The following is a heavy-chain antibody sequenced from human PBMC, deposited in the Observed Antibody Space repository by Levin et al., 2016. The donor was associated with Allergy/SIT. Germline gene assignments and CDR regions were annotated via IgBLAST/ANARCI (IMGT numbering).Heavy chain of an antibody. CDR2: INPSGGST. CDR3: ASVGPNMPVGGFHYYYGMDV. CDR1: GYTFTSYY. V-gene: IGHV1-46*01. Sequence: ASVKVSCKASGYTFTSYYMHWVRQAPGQGLEWMGIINPSGGSTSYAQKFQGRVTMTRDTSTSTVYMELSSLRSEDTAVYYCASVGPNMPVGGFHYYYGMDVWGQGTTVTVSS. D-gene: IGHD2-2*01. J-gene: IGHJ6*02.